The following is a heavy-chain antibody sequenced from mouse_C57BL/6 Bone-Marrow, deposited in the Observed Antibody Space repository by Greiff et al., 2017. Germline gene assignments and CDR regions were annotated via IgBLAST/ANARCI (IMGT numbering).Heavy chain of an antibody. J-gene: IGHJ2*01. CDR3: AGSGYLLWSL. CDR2: INPSNGGT. V-gene: IGHV1-53*01. D-gene: IGHD2-1*01. Sequence: QVQLQQPGTELVKPGASVKLSCKASGYTFTSYWMHWVKQRPGQGLEWIGNINPSNGGTKYNEKFKSKATLTVDKSSSTSYVQLSSLTAEESAVYYCAGSGYLLWSLWGQGTTLTVSS. CDR1: GYTFTSYW.